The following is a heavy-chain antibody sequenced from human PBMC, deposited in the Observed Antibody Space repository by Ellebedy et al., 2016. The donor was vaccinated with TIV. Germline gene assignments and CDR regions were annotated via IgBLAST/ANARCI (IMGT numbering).Heavy chain of an antibody. J-gene: IGHJ6*02. CDR1: GYTFTSYD. Sequence: ASVKVSCXASGYTFTSYDINWVRQATGQGLEWMGWMNPNSGNTGYAQKFQGRVTMTRNTSISTAYMELSSLRSEDTAVYYCARAPLPYYYGSGSYFPYYYYGMDVWGQGTTVTVSS. V-gene: IGHV1-8*01. D-gene: IGHD3-10*01. CDR2: MNPNSGNT. CDR3: ARAPLPYYYGSGSYFPYYYYGMDV.